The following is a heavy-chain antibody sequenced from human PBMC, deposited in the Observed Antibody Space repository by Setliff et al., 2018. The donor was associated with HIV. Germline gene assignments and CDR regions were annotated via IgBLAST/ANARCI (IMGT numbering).Heavy chain of an antibody. CDR1: GFTFSSYA. D-gene: IGHD5-12*01. J-gene: IGHJ6*02. CDR3: AGCGYGQYYAMDV. CDR2: IYTGGST. Sequence: GGSLRLSCAASGFTFSSYAMSWVRQAPGKGLEWVSVIYTGGSTYYADSVKGRFTISRDDSNNTLYLQMKSLRAEDTAVYYCAGCGYGQYYAMDVWGQGTTVTVSS. V-gene: IGHV3-66*01.